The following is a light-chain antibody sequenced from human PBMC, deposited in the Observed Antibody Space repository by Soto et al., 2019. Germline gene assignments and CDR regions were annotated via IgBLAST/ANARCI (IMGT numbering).Light chain of an antibody. Sequence: IHMTQSPSSLSPSVGYRVTLSXRASHYISTYGDWYPTQAGEXTKILXXALXNLQSGVPSRFIGSGSGKAFTLTISSLQPEEFATYYCQQSYSSPTRTFGGGTKVDIK. CDR2: ALX. V-gene: IGKV1-39*01. CDR1: HYISTY. CDR3: QQSYSSPTRT. J-gene: IGKJ4*01.